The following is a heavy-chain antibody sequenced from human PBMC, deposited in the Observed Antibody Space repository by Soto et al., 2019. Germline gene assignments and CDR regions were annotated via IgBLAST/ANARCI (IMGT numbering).Heavy chain of an antibody. D-gene: IGHD5-18*01. J-gene: IGHJ4*02. CDR3: ARHARGGYSYGYFDY. V-gene: IGHV4-34*01. Sequence: SETLSLACAVYGGSFSGYYWSWIRQPPGKGLEWIGEINHSGSTNYNPSLKSRVTISVDTSKNQFSLKLSSVTAADTAVYYCARHARGGYSYGYFDYWGQGTLVTVSS. CDR1: GGSFSGYY. CDR2: INHSGST.